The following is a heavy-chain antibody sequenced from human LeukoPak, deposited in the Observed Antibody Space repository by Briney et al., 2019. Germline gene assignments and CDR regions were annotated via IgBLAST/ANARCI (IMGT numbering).Heavy chain of an antibody. CDR1: GFTFSSYA. CDR2: ISYDGSNK. CDR3: AREVGDAVAGTAAFDI. D-gene: IGHD6-19*01. J-gene: IGHJ3*02. V-gene: IGHV3-30*14. Sequence: GGSLRLSCSASGFTFSSYAMHWVRQAPGKGLEWVAVISYDGSNKYYADSVKGRFTISRDNSKNTLYLQMNSLRAEDTAVYYCAREVGDAVAGTAAFDIWGQGTMVTVSS.